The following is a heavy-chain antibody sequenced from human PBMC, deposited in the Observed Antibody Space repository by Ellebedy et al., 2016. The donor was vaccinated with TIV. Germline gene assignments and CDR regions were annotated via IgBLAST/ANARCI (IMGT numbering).Heavy chain of an antibody. D-gene: IGHD2-2*01. CDR2: ISSSSSYI. V-gene: IGHV3-21*01. Sequence: GESLKISXAASGFTFSSYSMNWVRQAPGKGLEWVSSISSSSSYIYYADSVKGRFTISRDNAKNSLYLQMNSLRAEDTAVYYCARLDLLSSDQLPLWWFNPWGQGTLVTVSS. CDR1: GFTFSSYS. J-gene: IGHJ5*02. CDR3: ARLDLLSSDQLPLWWFNP.